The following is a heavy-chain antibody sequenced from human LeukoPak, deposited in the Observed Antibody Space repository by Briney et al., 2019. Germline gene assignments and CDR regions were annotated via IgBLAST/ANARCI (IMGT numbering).Heavy chain of an antibody. V-gene: IGHV3-73*01. Sequence: GGSLRLSCAASGFTFSGSDMHWVRQASGKGLEWVGRIRSIANSYATAYDESVKGRFSISRDDSKNTAYLQMNSLKTEDTAVYYCARQSGYSNGFDYWGQGTLVTVSS. D-gene: IGHD5-18*01. CDR3: ARQSGYSNGFDY. CDR2: IRSIANSYAT. CDR1: GFTFSGSD. J-gene: IGHJ4*02.